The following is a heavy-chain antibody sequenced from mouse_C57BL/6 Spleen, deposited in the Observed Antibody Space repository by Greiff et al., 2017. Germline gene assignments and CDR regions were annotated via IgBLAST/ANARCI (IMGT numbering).Heavy chain of an antibody. CDR2: IHPNSGST. D-gene: IGHD2-13*01. J-gene: IGHJ3*01. Sequence: VQLQQPGAELVKPGASVKLSCKASGYTFTSYWMHWVKQRPGQGLEWIGMIHPNSGSTNYNEKFKSKATLTVDKSSSTAYMQLSSLTSEDSAVYYCAREVSPGEASWFAYWGQGTLVTVSA. CDR1: GYTFTSYW. V-gene: IGHV1-64*01. CDR3: AREVSPGEASWFAY.